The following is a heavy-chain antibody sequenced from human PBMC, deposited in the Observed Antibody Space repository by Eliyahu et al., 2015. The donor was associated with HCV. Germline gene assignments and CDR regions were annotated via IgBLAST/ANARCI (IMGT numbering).Heavy chain of an antibody. V-gene: IGHV4-39*01. D-gene: IGHD3-10*01. CDR2: IYYTGST. CDR3: IRHMSDGGFDF. J-gene: IGHJ4*02. CDR1: GGSXSSXGYX. Sequence: QLHLQESGPGLVRPSETLSLTCSVXGGSXSSXGYXGGWVRQPPGKGPEWIASIYYTGSTYYTPSLKSRATIFGDTAQNQFSLRLRSVTAADTAVYYCIRHMSDGGFDFWGQGILVTVSS.